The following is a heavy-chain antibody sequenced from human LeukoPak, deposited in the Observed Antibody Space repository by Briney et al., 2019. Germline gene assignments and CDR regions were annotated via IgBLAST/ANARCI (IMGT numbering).Heavy chain of an antibody. J-gene: IGHJ4*02. V-gene: IGHV4-34*01. CDR3: ASGQLRISN. D-gene: IGHD2-2*01. CDR1: GGSFKGYY. Sequence: SETLSLTCAVYGGSFKGYYGTWIRQPPGKGLEWMGEINHRGSTNYNPSLKSRVTISVDTSKNQSSLESNSVPAAATGVYYCASGQLRISNWGQGSLVILSS. CDR2: INHRGST.